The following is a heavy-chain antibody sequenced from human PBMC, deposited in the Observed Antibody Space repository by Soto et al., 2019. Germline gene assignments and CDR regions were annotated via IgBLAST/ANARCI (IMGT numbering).Heavy chain of an antibody. J-gene: IGHJ4*02. D-gene: IGHD3-22*01. V-gene: IGHV3-33*01. CDR1: GFTFSSYG. CDR3: ARDYYYDSGGYSPLDY. CDR2: IWYDGSNK. Sequence: QVQLVESGGGVVQPGRSLRLSCAASGFTFSSYGMHWVRQAPGKGLEWVAVIWYDGSNKYYADSVKGRFTISRDNAKNSLFLQMNSLRAEDSAVYFCARDYYYDSGGYSPLDYWGQGTLVTVSS.